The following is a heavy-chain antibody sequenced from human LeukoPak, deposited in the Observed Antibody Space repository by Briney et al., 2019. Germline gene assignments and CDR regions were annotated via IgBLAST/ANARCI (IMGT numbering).Heavy chain of an antibody. Sequence: PGGSLRLSCAASGFTFSSYSMNWVRQAPGKGLEWVAFISFDGSNTYYADSVKGRFTISRDNSKNTLYLQMNSLRAEDTAVYYCARAGYYLSPYFFDYWGQGTLVTVSS. CDR1: GFTFSSYS. CDR3: ARAGYYLSPYFFDY. J-gene: IGHJ4*02. V-gene: IGHV3-30*03. CDR2: ISFDGSNT. D-gene: IGHD3-3*01.